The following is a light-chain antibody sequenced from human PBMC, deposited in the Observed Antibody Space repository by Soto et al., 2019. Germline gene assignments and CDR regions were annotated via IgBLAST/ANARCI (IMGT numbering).Light chain of an antibody. CDR1: SGDVGAYNF. CDR3: SSYTSSRTLYV. J-gene: IGLJ1*01. V-gene: IGLV2-14*01. CDR2: DVS. Sequence: QSLLTQPASVSGSPGQSITISCAGTSGDVGAYNFVSWYQQHPGKAPKLMLYDVSKRPSGVSERFSASKSGNTASLTISGLQAEDEADYYCSSYTSSRTLYVFGTGTKVTVL.